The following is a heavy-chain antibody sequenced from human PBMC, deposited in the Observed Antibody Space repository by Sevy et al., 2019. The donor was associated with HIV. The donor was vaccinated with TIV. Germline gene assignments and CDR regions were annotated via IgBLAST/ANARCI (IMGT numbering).Heavy chain of an antibody. V-gene: IGHV1-8*03. J-gene: IGHJ5*02. CDR2: INPNIGNT. CDR3: ASRVVRPYGDSRGHGDWFDP. CDR1: GYNFTSYD. Sequence: ASVKVSCKASGYNFTSYDINWVRQAPGQGLEWMGWINPNIGNTGYAQKFQGRVTITRDNSISTAYMEVSSLRSEDTAVYYCASRVVRPYGDSRGHGDWFDPWGQGTLVTVSS. D-gene: IGHD3-22*01.